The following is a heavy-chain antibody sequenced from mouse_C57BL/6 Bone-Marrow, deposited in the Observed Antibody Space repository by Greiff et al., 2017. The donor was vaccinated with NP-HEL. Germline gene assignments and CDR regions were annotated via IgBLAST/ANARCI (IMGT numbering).Heavy chain of an antibody. CDR2: IWSGGST. J-gene: IGHJ4*01. CDR1: GFSLTSYG. CDR3: ARRGWGEMDY. V-gene: IGHV2-2*01. Sequence: QVQLQQSGPGLVQPSQSLSITCTVSGFSLTSYGVHWVRQSQGKGLEWMGVIWSGGSTDYNASFISRLSISKDNSKSQVFFKMNSLQADDTAIYYWARRGWGEMDYWGQGTSVTVAS. D-gene: IGHD1-1*02.